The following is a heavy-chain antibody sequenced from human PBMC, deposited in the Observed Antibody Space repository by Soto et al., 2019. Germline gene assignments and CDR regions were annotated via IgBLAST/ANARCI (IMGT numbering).Heavy chain of an antibody. CDR3: ARDVKXLWVFGVVIDELDY. D-gene: IGHD3-3*01. J-gene: IGHJ4*02. Sequence: ASVKVSCKASGYTFTSYGISWVRQAPGQGLEWMGWISAYNGNTNYAQKLQGRVTMTTDTSTSTAYMELRSLRSDDTAVYYCARDVKXLWVFGVVIDELDYWGQGTLVTVSS. CDR1: GYTFTSYG. CDR2: ISAYNGNT. V-gene: IGHV1-18*01.